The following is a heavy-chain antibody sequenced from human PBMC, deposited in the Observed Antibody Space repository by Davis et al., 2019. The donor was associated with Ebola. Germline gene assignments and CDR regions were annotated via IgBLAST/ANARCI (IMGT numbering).Heavy chain of an antibody. CDR1: GFILTNYA. J-gene: IGHJ4*02. Sequence: SVKVSCKASGFILTNYAIHWVRQPPGQRLEWMGWINAGNGNTTYSQKFQGRVTITRDTSASTAYMELSSLRSEDTSVYYCARDRGGDYSFDYWGQGTLVTVSS. D-gene: IGHD3-10*01. V-gene: IGHV1-3*01. CDR3: ARDRGGDYSFDY. CDR2: INAGNGNT.